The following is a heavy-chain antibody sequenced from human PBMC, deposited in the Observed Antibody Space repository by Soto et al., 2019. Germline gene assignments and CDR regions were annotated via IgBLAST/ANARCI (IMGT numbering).Heavy chain of an antibody. D-gene: IGHD2-2*01. CDR3: ARLGYCSSATCKYYFYYYGMDV. V-gene: IGHV3-48*02. CDR2: ISGRGTTT. Sequence: EVQLVESGGGLVQPGGSLRLSCEASGFSFGSYSMNWVRQAPGKGLEWVSFISGRGTTTYYADSVKGRFTVSRDNAKNPLSLEVNSLSDEDTAVYYCARLGYCSSATCKYYFYYYGMDVWGQGTTVTVSS. CDR1: GFSFGSYS. J-gene: IGHJ6*02.